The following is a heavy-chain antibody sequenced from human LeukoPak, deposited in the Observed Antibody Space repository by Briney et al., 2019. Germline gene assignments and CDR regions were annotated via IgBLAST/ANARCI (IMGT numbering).Heavy chain of an antibody. Sequence: ASVKVSCKASGYTFTGYYMHWVRQAPGQGLEWMGRINPDSGGTNYAQKFQGRVTITRNTSISTAYMELSSLRSEDTAVYYCARVRAAAGDVGDYWGQGTLVTVSS. CDR2: INPDSGGT. J-gene: IGHJ4*02. CDR1: GYTFTGYY. D-gene: IGHD6-13*01. V-gene: IGHV1-2*06. CDR3: ARVRAAAGDVGDY.